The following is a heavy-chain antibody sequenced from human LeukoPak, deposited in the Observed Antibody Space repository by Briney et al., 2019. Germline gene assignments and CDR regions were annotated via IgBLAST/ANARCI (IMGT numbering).Heavy chain of an antibody. V-gene: IGHV4-39*01. J-gene: IGHJ4*02. Sequence: SATLSLTCTVSGGSISSGSYYWGWVRQPPGKGLEWIGSIYYSGSTYYKSSLKSRVTISVDTSKNQFSLMLSSVTAADTAVYYCARHHTEALVVGATRLAFDYWGQGTLVTVSS. CDR3: ARHHTEALVVGATRLAFDY. D-gene: IGHD1-26*01. CDR1: GGSISSGSYY. CDR2: IYYSGST.